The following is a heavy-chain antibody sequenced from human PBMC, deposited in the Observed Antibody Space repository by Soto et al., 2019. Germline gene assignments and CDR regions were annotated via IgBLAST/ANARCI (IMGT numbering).Heavy chain of an antibody. D-gene: IGHD3-10*01. Sequence: QVQLQESGPGLVEPSQTLSLTCTVSGDSISNGYYTWSWIRQPPGKDLEWIGHIYNSVNTYSNPSLKSRVTISADTSTNQFSLKLSSVTAADTAVYYCARGPSGDKVDYWGQGTLVTVSS. V-gene: IGHV4-30-4*01. J-gene: IGHJ4*02. CDR1: GDSISNGYYT. CDR2: IYNSVNT. CDR3: ARGPSGDKVDY.